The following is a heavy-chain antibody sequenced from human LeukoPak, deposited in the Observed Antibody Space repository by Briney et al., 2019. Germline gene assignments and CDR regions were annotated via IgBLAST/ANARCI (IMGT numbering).Heavy chain of an antibody. V-gene: IGHV3-30-3*01. J-gene: IGHJ6*02. CDR2: ISYDGSNK. CDR3: ARVRRGYSYGGMYV. CDR1: GFTFSSYA. Sequence: GGSLRLSCAASGFTFSSYAMHWVRQAPGKGLEWVAVISYDGSNKYYADSVKGRFTISRDNSKNTLYLQMNSLRAEDTAVYYCARVRRGYSYGGMYVWGQGTTVTVSS. D-gene: IGHD5-18*01.